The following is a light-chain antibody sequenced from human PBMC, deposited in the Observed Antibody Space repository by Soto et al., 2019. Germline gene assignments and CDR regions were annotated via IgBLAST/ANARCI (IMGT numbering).Light chain of an antibody. CDR2: GAS. CDR1: QSVRSN. J-gene: IGKJ1*01. V-gene: IGKV3-15*01. CDR3: QQYPNWPRT. Sequence: VVTRPAATRSGPPGQRGTISCRASQSVRSNLAWYKQKPGQAPRXVIYGASTRATGIPARFSGSGSGTEFTLTISSPQSEDFAVYYCQQYPNWPRTVGQGTKVDIK.